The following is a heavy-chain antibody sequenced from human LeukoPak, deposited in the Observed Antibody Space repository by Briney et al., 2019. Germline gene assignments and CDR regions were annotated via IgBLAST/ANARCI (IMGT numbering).Heavy chain of an antibody. Sequence: SQTLSLTCAISGDRVSSNSAAWNWIRQSPSRGLEWLGRTYYRSKWYNDYAVSVKSRITINPDTSKNQFSLQLNSVTPEDTAVYYCARDYYVSSGQHAQGMDVWGQGTTVTVSS. J-gene: IGHJ6*02. V-gene: IGHV6-1*01. D-gene: IGHD3-22*01. CDR2: TYYRSKWYN. CDR1: GDRVSSNSAA. CDR3: ARDYYVSSGQHAQGMDV.